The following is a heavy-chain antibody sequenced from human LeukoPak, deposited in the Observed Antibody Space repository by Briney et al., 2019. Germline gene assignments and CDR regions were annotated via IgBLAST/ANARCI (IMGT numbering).Heavy chain of an antibody. Sequence: PSETLSLTCTVSGISINPYYWTWIRQPAGKGLEWTGRIISTTGSANYNPSLKSRVTMSVDTSKNQFSLELTSVTAADTAVYYCMKDGPSWGLLWGLGTLVTVSS. CDR1: GISINPYY. CDR3: MKDGPSWGLL. J-gene: IGHJ4*02. D-gene: IGHD3-16*01. CDR2: IISTTGSA. V-gene: IGHV4-4*07.